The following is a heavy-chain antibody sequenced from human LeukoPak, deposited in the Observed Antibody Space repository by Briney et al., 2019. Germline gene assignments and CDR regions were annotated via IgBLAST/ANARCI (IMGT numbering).Heavy chain of an antibody. CDR2: VRYTGSNQ. CDR3: ARDSKIQSWSYYFDY. J-gene: IGHJ4*02. D-gene: IGHD5-18*01. V-gene: IGHV3-30*02. Sequence: GGSLRLSCAASGFTFSSYGMHWVRRAPGKGLEWVAFVRYTGSNQYYTDSVKGRFTISRDNSKDTLYLQMNSLRADDTAVYYRARDSKIQSWSYYFDYWGQGTLVTVSS. CDR1: GFTFSSYG.